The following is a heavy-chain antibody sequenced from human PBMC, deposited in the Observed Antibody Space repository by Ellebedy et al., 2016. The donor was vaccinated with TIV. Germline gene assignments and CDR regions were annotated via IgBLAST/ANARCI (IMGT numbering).Heavy chain of an antibody. Sequence: GESLKISCVAPGFTFSTYGMHWVRQAPGKGLEWVTFIRFDGSNEYYADSVKGRFTVSRDNSQNTLYLQMNSLRAEEDTAVYYCAKVTGGPAFAMDVWGQGTTVTVSS. J-gene: IGHJ6*02. V-gene: IGHV3-30*02. D-gene: IGHD3-16*01. CDR2: IRFDGSNE. CDR3: AKVTGGPAFAMDV. CDR1: GFTFSTYG.